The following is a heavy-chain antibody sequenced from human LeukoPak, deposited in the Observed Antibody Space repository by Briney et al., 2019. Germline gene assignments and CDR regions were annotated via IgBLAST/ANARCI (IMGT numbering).Heavy chain of an antibody. D-gene: IGHD1-26*01. Sequence: PSGTLSLTCAVSGGSISSSNWWSWVRQPPGKGLEWIGEIYHSGSTNYNPSLKSRVTISVDKSKNQFSLKLSSVTAADTAVYYCARLGSGSYEAHYYFDYWGQGTLVTVSS. V-gene: IGHV4-4*02. CDR1: GGSISSSNW. CDR2: IYHSGST. CDR3: ARLGSGSYEAHYYFDY. J-gene: IGHJ4*02.